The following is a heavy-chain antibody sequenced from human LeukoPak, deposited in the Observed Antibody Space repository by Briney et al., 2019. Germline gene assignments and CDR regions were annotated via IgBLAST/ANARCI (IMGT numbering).Heavy chain of an antibody. D-gene: IGHD6-6*01. J-gene: IGHJ6*03. CDR2: ISSSSSNI. CDR3: ARGYSTSSYSHYYYYMDV. CDR1: GFDFSTYS. V-gene: IGHV3-48*01. Sequence: GGSLRLSCAASGFDFSTYSMNWVRQAPGKGLEWVSHISSSSSNIYYADSVKGRFTISRDAANNSLYLQMHSLRAEDTAVYYWARGYSTSSYSHYYYYMDVWGTGTTVTVSS.